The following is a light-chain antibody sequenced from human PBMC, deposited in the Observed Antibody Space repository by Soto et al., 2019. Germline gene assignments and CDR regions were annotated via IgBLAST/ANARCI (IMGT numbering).Light chain of an antibody. CDR3: QQYSTYLYT. V-gene: IGKV1-5*01. CDR2: DAS. J-gene: IGKJ2*01. CDR1: QTINMW. Sequence: DIQMTQSPSTLSASLGDRVTITCRASQTINMWLAWYQQKPGKAPDLLIYDASNLERGVPSRFSGSGSGTVFTLTISSLQPDDFATYYCQQYSTYLYTFGQGTKLEIK.